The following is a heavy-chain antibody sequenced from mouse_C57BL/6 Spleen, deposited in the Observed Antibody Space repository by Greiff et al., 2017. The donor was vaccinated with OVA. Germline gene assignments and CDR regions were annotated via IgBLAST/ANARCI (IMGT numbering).Heavy chain of an antibody. CDR2: IDPGTGGT. CDR3: NLDGYYFDY. CDR1: GYTFTDYE. J-gene: IGHJ2*01. Sequence: QVQLQQSGAELVRPGASVTLSCKASGYTFTDYEMHWVKQTPVHGLEWIGAIDPGTGGTAYNQKFKGKAILTADKSSSTAYMELRSLTSEDSAVYYCNLDGYYFDYWGQGTTLTVAS. V-gene: IGHV1-15*01.